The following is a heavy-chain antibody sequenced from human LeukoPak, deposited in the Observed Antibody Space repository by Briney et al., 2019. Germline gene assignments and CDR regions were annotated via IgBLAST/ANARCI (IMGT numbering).Heavy chain of an antibody. CDR2: INTDGSST. CDR3: AREGSGDNFDY. D-gene: IGHD7-27*01. V-gene: IGHV3-74*01. J-gene: IGHJ4*02. Sequence: GSLRLSCAASGFTFSSYWMHWVRQAPGKGLVWVSRINTDGSSTSYAVSVKGRFTISRDNAKNTLYLQMNSLRAEDTAVYYCAREGSGDNFDYWGQGTLVTVSS. CDR1: GFTFSSYW.